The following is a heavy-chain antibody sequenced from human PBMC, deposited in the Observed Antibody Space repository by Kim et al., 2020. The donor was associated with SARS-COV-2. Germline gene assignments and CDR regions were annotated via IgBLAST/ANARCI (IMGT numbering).Heavy chain of an antibody. CDR1: GDSISRSTYY. CDR3: ARHYCSGGPCYFDL. Sequence: SETLSLTCSVSGDSISRSTYYWGWIRQPPGKGLEWIGSIHSSGSTYYKPSLKSRVTISIDTSHNQFSLDLNSVTAADTAVYYCARHYCSGGPCYFDLWGQGILVTVSS. CDR2: IHSSGST. V-gene: IGHV4-39*01. D-gene: IGHD2-15*01. J-gene: IGHJ4*02.